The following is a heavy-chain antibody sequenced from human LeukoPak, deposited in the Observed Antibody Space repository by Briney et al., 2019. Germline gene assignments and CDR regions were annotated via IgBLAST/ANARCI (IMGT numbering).Heavy chain of an antibody. J-gene: IGHJ5*02. D-gene: IGHD2-2*01. Sequence: ASVKVSCKASGCTFISSGISWVRQAPGQGLEWMGRINPNSGGTNYAQKFQGRLTMTRDTSISTVYMELSRLRCDDTAVYYCARGGGYCSSTSCSTLNWFDPWGQGTLVTVSS. CDR1: GCTFISSG. CDR3: ARGGGYCSSTSCSTLNWFDP. CDR2: INPNSGGT. V-gene: IGHV1-2*06.